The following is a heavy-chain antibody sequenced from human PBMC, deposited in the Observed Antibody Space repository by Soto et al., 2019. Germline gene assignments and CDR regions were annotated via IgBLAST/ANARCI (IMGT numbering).Heavy chain of an antibody. V-gene: IGHV1-3*01. CDR1: GYTFTSYA. CDR2: INAGNGNT. J-gene: IGHJ4*02. Sequence: GASVKVSCKASGYTFTSYAMHWVRQAPGQRLEWMGWINAGNGNTKYSQKFQGRVTITRDTSATTAYMELNSLRSEDTAVYYCARVLWDLAPFGYWGPGTLVTVS. CDR3: ARVLWDLAPFGY. D-gene: IGHD1-26*01.